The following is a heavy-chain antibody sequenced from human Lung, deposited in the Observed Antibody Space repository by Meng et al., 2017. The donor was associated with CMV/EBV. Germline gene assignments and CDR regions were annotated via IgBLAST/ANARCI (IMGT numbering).Heavy chain of an antibody. V-gene: IGHV4-4*02. J-gene: IGHJ1*01. CDR3: LRRSGGSV. CDR1: GDSITNHNW. D-gene: IGHD3-10*01. Sequence: QVQLRESGPARVKPSETLSLTCAASGDSITNHNWWAWVRQPPGKGLEWIGEIPHRGSSAYNPSLKSRVSMSIDKSKNQFSLKLTSVTAADTAVYHCLRRSGGSVWGQGTLVTVSS. CDR2: IPHRGSS.